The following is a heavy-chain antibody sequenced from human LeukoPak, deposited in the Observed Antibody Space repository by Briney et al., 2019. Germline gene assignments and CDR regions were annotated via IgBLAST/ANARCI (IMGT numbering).Heavy chain of an antibody. J-gene: IGHJ4*02. CDR1: GFTFSSYA. CDR2: ISYDGSNK. D-gene: IGHD3-9*01. V-gene: IGHV3-30-3*01. Sequence: GNSLRLSCAASGFTFSSYAMYWVRQAPGKGLEWVAVISYDGSNKYYADSVKGRFTISRDNSKNTLYLQMNSLRAEDTAVYYCARERERNRYFDWLLRPWGQGTLVTVSS. CDR3: ARERERNRYFDWLLRP.